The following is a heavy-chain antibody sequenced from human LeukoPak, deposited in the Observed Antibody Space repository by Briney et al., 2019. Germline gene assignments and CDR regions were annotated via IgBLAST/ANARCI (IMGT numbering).Heavy chain of an antibody. CDR3: ARDYSYGYHFQH. Sequence: ASVKVSCKASGYTFTSYYMHWLRQAPGQGLEWMGIINPSGGRTSYAQKFQGRVTMTRDTSTSTVYMELSSLRSEDTAVYYCARDYSYGYHFQHWGQGTLVTVSS. V-gene: IGHV1-46*01. D-gene: IGHD5-18*01. J-gene: IGHJ1*01. CDR2: INPSGGRT. CDR1: GYTFTSYY.